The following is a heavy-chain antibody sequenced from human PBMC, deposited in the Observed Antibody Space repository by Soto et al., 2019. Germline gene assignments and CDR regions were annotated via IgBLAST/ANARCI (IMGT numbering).Heavy chain of an antibody. V-gene: IGHV4-59*01. J-gene: IGHJ4*02. CDR1: GGSISNFY. D-gene: IGHD2-8*01. CDR2: ISYSGNT. Sequence: SETLSLTYTVSGGSISNFYWSWIRQPPGKGLEWIGYISYSGNTNYNPSLKSRVSISVDTSKNQLSLNLTSVTAADTAVHYCARAPMVLSRSYFDSWGQGTPVTVSS. CDR3: ARAPMVLSRSYFDS.